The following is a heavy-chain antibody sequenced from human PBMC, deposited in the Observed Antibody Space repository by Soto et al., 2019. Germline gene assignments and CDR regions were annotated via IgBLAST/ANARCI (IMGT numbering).Heavy chain of an antibody. D-gene: IGHD5-18*01. CDR3: ARDPLWGTAMVLWYFDL. Sequence: SLKISCAASGFTFSSYAMPWVRQAPGKGLEWVAVISYDGSNKYYADSVKGRFTISRDNSKNTLYLQMNSLRAEETAVYYCARDPLWGTAMVLWYFDLWGRGTLVTVSS. J-gene: IGHJ2*01. CDR2: ISYDGSNK. CDR1: GFTFSSYA. V-gene: IGHV3-30-3*01.